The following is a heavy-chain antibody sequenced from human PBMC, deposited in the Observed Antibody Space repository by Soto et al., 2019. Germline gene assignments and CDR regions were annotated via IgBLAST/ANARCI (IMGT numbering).Heavy chain of an antibody. CDR2: INSDGSST. CDR3: AREVYSSRWYFGN. J-gene: IGHJ4*02. V-gene: IGHV3-74*01. Sequence: GGSLRLSCAASGFTFSSYWMHWVRQAPGKGLVWVSRINSDGSSTSYADSVKGRFTISRDNAKNTLYLQMNSLRAEDTAEYYWAREVYSSRWYFGNWAQGTLGTLSS. D-gene: IGHD6-13*01. CDR1: GFTFSSYW.